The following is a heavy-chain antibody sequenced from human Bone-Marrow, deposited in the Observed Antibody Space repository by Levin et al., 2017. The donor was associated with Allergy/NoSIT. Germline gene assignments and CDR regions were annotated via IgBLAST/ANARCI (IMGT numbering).Heavy chain of an antibody. J-gene: IGHJ5*02. D-gene: IGHD4-11*01. V-gene: IGHV4-39*01. CDR3: ARMWGLTTRGGGSEP. CDR2: IYYSGST. Sequence: SETLSLTCTVSGGSISSSSYYWGWIRQPPGKGLEWIGSIYYSGSTYYNPSLKSRVTISVDTSKNQFSLKLSSVTAADTAVYYCARMWGLTTRGGGSEPWGQGTLVTVSS. CDR1: GGSISSSSYY.